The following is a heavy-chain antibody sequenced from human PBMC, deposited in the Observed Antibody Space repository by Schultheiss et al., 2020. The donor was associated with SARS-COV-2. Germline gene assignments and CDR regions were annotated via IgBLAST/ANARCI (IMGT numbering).Heavy chain of an antibody. CDR2: ISYDGSNK. D-gene: IGHD4-17*01. CDR1: GFTFSSYG. Sequence: GGSLRLSCAASGFTFSSYGMHWVRQAPGKGLEWVAVISYDGSNKYYADSVKGRFTISRDNSKNTLYLQMNSLRAEDTAVYYCARQAMTTVTTDAFDIWGQGTMVTVSS. V-gene: IGHV3-30*12. CDR3: ARQAMTTVTTDAFDI. J-gene: IGHJ3*02.